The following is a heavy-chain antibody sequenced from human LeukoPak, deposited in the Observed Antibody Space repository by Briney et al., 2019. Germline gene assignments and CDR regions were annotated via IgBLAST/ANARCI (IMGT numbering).Heavy chain of an antibody. Sequence: GGSLRLSCAASGFTFSSYSMDWVRQAPGKGLEWVSSIGSSSSYIYYADSVKGRFTISRDSSKNTLFLQMNDLTVEDTARYYCARRPGNWGQGILVTVSS. V-gene: IGHV3-21*04. J-gene: IGHJ4*02. CDR1: GFTFSSYS. CDR2: IGSSSSYI. D-gene: IGHD1-14*01. CDR3: ARRPGN.